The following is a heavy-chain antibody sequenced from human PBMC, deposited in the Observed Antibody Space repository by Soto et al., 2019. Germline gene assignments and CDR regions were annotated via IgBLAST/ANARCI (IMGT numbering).Heavy chain of an antibody. CDR1: GDSVSSNSAA. J-gene: IGHJ4*02. CDR3: ARQIWDIVVVPAARAFDY. Sequence: KQSQTFSLTCAISGDSVSSNSAAWNWIRQSPSRGLEWLGRTYYRSKWYNDYAVSVKSRITINPDTSKNQFSLQLNSVTPEDTAVYYCARQIWDIVVVPAARAFDYWGQGTLVTVSS. D-gene: IGHD2-2*01. V-gene: IGHV6-1*01. CDR2: TYYRSKWYN.